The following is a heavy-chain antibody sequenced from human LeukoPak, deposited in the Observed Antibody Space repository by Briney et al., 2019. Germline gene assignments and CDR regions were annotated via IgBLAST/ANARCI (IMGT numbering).Heavy chain of an antibody. CDR1: GLTFSSYS. CDR3: ARDQDRAFDI. Sequence: GGSLRLSCAASGLTFSSYSMNWVRQAPGKGLEWVAVIWYDGTNRYYADSVKGRFTISRDNSKNTLYLQMNSMRAEDTAVYYCARDQDRAFDIWGQGTMVTVSS. V-gene: IGHV3-33*08. J-gene: IGHJ3*02. CDR2: IWYDGTNR.